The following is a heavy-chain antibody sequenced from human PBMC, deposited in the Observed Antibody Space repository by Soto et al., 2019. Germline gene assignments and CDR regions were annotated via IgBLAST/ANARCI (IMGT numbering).Heavy chain of an antibody. Sequence: EVQLVESGGGLVKPGGSLRLSCAASGFTFSSYSMNWVRQAPGKGLEWVSSISGSSTYIYYADSVKGRFTISRDNAKNSLYLQMNSLRAEDTAVYYCARDIVDSSGYYMTFDYWGQGTLVTVSS. CDR3: ARDIVDSSGYYMTFDY. CDR2: ISGSSTYI. V-gene: IGHV3-21*01. CDR1: GFTFSSYS. J-gene: IGHJ4*02. D-gene: IGHD3-22*01.